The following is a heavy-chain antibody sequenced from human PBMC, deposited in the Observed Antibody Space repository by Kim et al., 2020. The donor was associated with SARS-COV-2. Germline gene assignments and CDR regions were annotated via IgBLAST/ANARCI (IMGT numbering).Heavy chain of an antibody. J-gene: IGHJ4*02. V-gene: IGHV3-30*04. CDR2: ISYDGSNK. CDR3: ARAPGENLDY. Sequence: GGSLRLSCAASGFTFSSYAMHWVRQAPGKGLEWVAVISYDGSNKYYADSVKGRFTISRDNSKNTLYLQMNSLRAEDTAVYYCARAPGENLDYWGQGTLVT. CDR1: GFTFSSYA.